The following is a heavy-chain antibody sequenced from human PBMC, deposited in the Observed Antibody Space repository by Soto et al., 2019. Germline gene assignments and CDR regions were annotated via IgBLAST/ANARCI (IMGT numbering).Heavy chain of an antibody. Sequence: GGSLRLSCAASGFTFSNAWMNWVRQAPGKGLEWVGRIKSKTDGGTTDYAAPVKGRFTISRDDSKNTLYLQMNSLKTEDTAVYYCTTSFLVSYDSSGYDYYYYYGMDVWGQGTTVTVSS. CDR3: TTSFLVSYDSSGYDYYYYYGMDV. CDR2: IKSKTDGGTT. CDR1: GFTFSNAW. V-gene: IGHV3-15*07. D-gene: IGHD3-22*01. J-gene: IGHJ6*02.